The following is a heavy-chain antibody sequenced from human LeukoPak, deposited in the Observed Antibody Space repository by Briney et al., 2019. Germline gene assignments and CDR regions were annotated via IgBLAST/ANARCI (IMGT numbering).Heavy chain of an antibody. V-gene: IGHV4-38-2*02. J-gene: IGHJ4*02. CDR1: GYSINSGYY. CDR2: LYHSGSP. D-gene: IGHD1-20*01. CDR3: ARSRITGTTSTIFDY. Sequence: SETLSLTCTVSGYSINSGYYWDWIRQPPGKGLEWIGSLYHSGSPYYNPSLKSRVTMSVDTSKNQFSLKLRSVTAADTAVYYCARSRITGTTSTIFDYWGQGTLVTVSS.